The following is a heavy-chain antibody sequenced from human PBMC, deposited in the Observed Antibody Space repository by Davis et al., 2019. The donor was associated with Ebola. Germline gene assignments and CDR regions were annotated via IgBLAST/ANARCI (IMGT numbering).Heavy chain of an antibody. D-gene: IGHD1-7*01. V-gene: IGHV3-21*01. CDR3: ATSGLITGTPY. CDR1: GFSFSSFS. J-gene: IGHJ4*02. Sequence: GESLKISCAASGFSFSSFSMNWVRQAPGKGLEWVSSISTSSIHYADSLKGRFTISRDNAKKSLYLQMNSLRAEDTAEYYCATSGLITGTPYWGQGTLVTVSS. CDR2: ISTSSI.